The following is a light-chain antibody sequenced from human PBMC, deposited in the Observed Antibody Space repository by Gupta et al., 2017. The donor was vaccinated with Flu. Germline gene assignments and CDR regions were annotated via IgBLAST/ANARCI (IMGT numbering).Light chain of an antibody. V-gene: IGLV3-25*03. Sequence: PGPAARITRSSNAVPKGEAYWSHNTRAQPNELIIYKVSKRPSGIPDRFSGSKSGNTASLTVIGLQADDEADYYSDSSAGTNNLVFGPGTKVTVL. CDR2: KVS. CDR3: DSSAGTNNLV. CDR1: AVPKGE. J-gene: IGLJ2*01.